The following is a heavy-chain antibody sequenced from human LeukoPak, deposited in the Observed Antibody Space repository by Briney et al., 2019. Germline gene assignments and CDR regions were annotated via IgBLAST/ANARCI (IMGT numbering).Heavy chain of an antibody. CDR1: GFTFSSYS. CDR3: ARDHYYDSSGYSPAGDAFDI. D-gene: IGHD3-22*01. V-gene: IGHV3-21*06. Sequence: GGSLRLSCAASGFTFSSYSMNWVRRAPGKGLEWVSSIIISSSYIYYADSMKGRFTISRDNAKNSLYLQMNSPRAEDTAVYYCARDHYYDSSGYSPAGDAFDIWGQGTMVTVSS. J-gene: IGHJ3*02. CDR2: IIISSSYI.